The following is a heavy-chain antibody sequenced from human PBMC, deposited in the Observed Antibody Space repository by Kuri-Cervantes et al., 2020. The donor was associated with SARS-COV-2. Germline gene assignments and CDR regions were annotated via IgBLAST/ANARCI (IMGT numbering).Heavy chain of an antibody. J-gene: IGHJ4*02. CDR3: ARDSGWGAVAGTSGLVY. Sequence: SVKVSCKASGGTFSSCAISWVRQAPGQGLEWMGGIIPIFGTANYAQKFQGRVTITADESTSTAYMELSSLRSEDTAVYYCARDSGWGAVAGTSGLVYWGQGTLVTVSS. CDR1: GGTFSSCA. D-gene: IGHD6-19*01. CDR2: IIPIFGTA. V-gene: IGHV1-69*13.